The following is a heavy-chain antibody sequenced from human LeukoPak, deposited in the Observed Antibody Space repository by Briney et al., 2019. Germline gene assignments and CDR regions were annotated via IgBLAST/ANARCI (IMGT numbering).Heavy chain of an antibody. CDR3: ARHPHIFDWLLDYFDY. V-gene: IGHV4-39*01. J-gene: IGHJ4*02. CDR2: IYYSGST. Sequence: PSETLSLTCTVSGGSISSSSYYWGWIRQPPGKGLEWIGSIYYSGSTYYNPSLKSRVTISVDTSKNQFSLKLSSVTAADTAVYYCARHPHIFDWLLDYFDYWGQGTLVTVSS. D-gene: IGHD3-9*01. CDR1: GGSISSSSYY.